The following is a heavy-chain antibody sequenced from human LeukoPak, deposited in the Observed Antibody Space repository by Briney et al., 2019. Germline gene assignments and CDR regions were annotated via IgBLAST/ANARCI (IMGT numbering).Heavy chain of an antibody. J-gene: IGHJ4*02. Sequence: ASVKVSSKASGYKFTDDYMHWVRQAPGQGLEFMGWINPDSGFTNYAQKFKGRVTMTRDTSISTAYLEVRSLTSDDTAVYYCAPISEAYTSWWKVWGQGTLVTVSS. CDR3: APISEAYTSWWKV. CDR2: INPDSGFT. CDR1: GYKFTDDY. D-gene: IGHD3-16*01. V-gene: IGHV1-2*02.